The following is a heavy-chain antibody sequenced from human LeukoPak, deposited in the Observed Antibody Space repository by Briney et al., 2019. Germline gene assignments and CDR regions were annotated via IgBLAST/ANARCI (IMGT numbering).Heavy chain of an antibody. J-gene: IGHJ4*02. Sequence: PGGSLRLSCAASGFTFSSYSMNWVRQAPGKGLEWVSSISSSSSHIYYADSVKGRFTISRDNAKNSLYLQMNSLRAEDTAVYYCARDFLSGTLWYWGQGTLVTVSS. CDR2: ISSSSSHI. CDR1: GFTFSSYS. CDR3: ARDFLSGTLWY. D-gene: IGHD2/OR15-2a*01. V-gene: IGHV3-21*01.